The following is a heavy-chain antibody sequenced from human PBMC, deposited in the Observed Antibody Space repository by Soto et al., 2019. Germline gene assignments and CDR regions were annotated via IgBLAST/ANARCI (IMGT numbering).Heavy chain of an antibody. J-gene: IGHJ4*02. V-gene: IGHV3-53*01. D-gene: IGHD2-15*01. Sequence: SRVIQAPGKGLEWVSVIYTGGSTYYADSVKGRFTFSRDNSKNTLYLQMNSLRVEDTVLYQCEGAKGANPSVLDFRVQGTLVTVSS. CDR2: IYTGGST. CDR3: EGAKGANPSVLDF.